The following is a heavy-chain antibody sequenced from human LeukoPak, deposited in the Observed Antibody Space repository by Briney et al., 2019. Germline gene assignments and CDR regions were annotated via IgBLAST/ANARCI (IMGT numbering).Heavy chain of an antibody. CDR1: GGTFSPFA. V-gene: IGHV1-69*05. CDR2: TIPLFPKP. D-gene: IGHD6-19*01. Sequence: ASVKVSCKASGGTFSPFAISWVRQAPGQGPEWMGGTIPLFPKPNYAQKFQGRLTITTVTTDESTNTAFMELRSLTSGDTAMYLCARDQVGRAVAGFFDYWGQGTLVTVSS. CDR3: ARDQVGRAVAGFFDY. J-gene: IGHJ4*02.